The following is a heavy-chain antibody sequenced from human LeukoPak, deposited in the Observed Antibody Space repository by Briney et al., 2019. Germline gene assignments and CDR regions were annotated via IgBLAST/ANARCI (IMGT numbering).Heavy chain of an antibody. J-gene: IGHJ3*02. CDR1: GFTFSSYS. V-gene: IGHV3-23*01. D-gene: IGHD3-10*01. Sequence: GGSLRLSCAASGFTFSSYSMSWVRQAPGKGLEWVSIISDSGANTYYADSVRGRFTISRDNSKNTLYLQMNSLRAEDTAVYYCAKDFPGYYDPFDIWGQGTMVTVSS. CDR3: AKDFPGYYDPFDI. CDR2: ISDSGANT.